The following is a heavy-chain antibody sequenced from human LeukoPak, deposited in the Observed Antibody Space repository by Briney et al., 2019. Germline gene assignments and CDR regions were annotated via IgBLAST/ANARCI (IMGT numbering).Heavy chain of an antibody. CDR1: GFTFSSYS. CDR3: ARDGAISYQLLPDYYYYMDV. J-gene: IGHJ6*03. CDR2: ISSSSSYI. Sequence: GGSLRLSCAASGFTFSSYSMNWVRQAPGKGLEWVSSISSSSSYIYYADSVKGRFTISRDNAKNSLYLQMNSLRAEDTAVYYCARDGAISYQLLPDYYYYMDVWGKGTTVTVSS. V-gene: IGHV3-21*01. D-gene: IGHD2-2*01.